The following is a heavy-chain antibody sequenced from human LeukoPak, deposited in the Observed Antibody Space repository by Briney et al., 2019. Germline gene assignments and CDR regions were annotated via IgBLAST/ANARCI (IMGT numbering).Heavy chain of an antibody. J-gene: IGHJ4*02. CDR1: GGTFSSYA. Sequence: ASVKVSCKASGGTFSSYAISWVRQAPGQGLEWMGGIIPIFGTANYAQKFQGRVTITADKSTSTAYMELSSLRSEDTAVYYCASTGSWYHAFDIWGQGTLVTVSS. D-gene: IGHD6-13*01. CDR2: IIPIFGTA. V-gene: IGHV1-69*06. CDR3: ASTGSWYHAFDI.